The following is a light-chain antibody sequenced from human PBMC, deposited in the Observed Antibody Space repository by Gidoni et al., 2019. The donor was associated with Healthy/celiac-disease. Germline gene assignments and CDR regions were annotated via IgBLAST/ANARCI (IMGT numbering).Light chain of an antibody. CDR1: SSDVGGYNY. Sequence: QSALTQPASVSGSPGQSITISCTGTSSDVGGYNYVSWYQQDPGKAPKLIIYDVSNRPSGVSNRFSGPKAGNTASLTISGLQAEDEADYYCSSYTSSSTPYVFGTGTKVTVL. J-gene: IGLJ1*01. CDR3: SSYTSSSTPYV. CDR2: DVS. V-gene: IGLV2-14*01.